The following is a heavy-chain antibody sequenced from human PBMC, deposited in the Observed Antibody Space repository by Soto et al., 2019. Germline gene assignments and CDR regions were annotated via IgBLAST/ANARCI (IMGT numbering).Heavy chain of an antibody. V-gene: IGHV4-61*08. CDR1: GGSISSGGYF. CDR2: IYYSGST. Sequence: SSETLSLTCTVSGGSISSGGYFRSWIRQPPGKGLEWIGYIYYSGSTNYNPSLKSRVTISVDTSKNQFSLKLSSVTAADTAVYYCARDLQWRDYGGNSKPSGMDVWGQGTTVTVSS. J-gene: IGHJ6*02. CDR3: ARDLQWRDYGGNSKPSGMDV. D-gene: IGHD4-17*01.